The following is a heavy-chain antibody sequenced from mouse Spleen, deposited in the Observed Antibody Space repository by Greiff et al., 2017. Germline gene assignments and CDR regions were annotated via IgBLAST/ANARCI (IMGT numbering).Heavy chain of an antibody. D-gene: IGHD2-1*01. CDR3: AMDGNYVDYYAMDY. Sequence: EVHLVESGGGLVQPGGSRKLSCAASGFTFSSFGMHWVRQAPEKGLEWVAYISSGSSTIYYADTVKGRFTISRDNPKNTLFLQMTSLRSEDTAMYYCAMDGNYVDYYAMDYWGQGTSVTVSS. J-gene: IGHJ4*01. CDR1: GFTFSSFG. V-gene: IGHV5-17*02. CDR2: ISSGSSTI.